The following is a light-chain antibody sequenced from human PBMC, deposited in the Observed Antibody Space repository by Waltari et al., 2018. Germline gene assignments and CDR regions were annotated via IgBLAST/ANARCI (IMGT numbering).Light chain of an antibody. Sequence: DIVMTQTPLSLPVTPGEPASISCRSSQSLLHSNGNTYLYWYQQKPGQPPRLLIYRVSNRFSGVPDRFSGSGSGTDFTLKISRVEAEDVGVYYCMQALQTPYSFGQGTKVEIK. CDR2: RVS. CDR1: QSLLHSNGNTY. V-gene: IGKV2-29*02. CDR3: MQALQTPYS. J-gene: IGKJ2*03.